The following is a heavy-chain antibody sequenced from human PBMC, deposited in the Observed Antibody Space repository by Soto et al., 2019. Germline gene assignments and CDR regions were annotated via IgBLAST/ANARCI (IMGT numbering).Heavy chain of an antibody. CDR1: GGSISSSSYY. J-gene: IGHJ5*02. V-gene: IGHV4-39*01. CDR3: ARHQSHSSSYVDP. CDR2: IYYSGST. Sequence: SETLSLTCTVSGGSISSSSYYWGWIRQPPGKGLEWIGRIYYSGSTYYNPSLKSRVTISVDTSKNQFSLKLSSVTAADTAVYYCARHQSHSSSYVDPWGQGTLVTVS. D-gene: IGHD6-13*01.